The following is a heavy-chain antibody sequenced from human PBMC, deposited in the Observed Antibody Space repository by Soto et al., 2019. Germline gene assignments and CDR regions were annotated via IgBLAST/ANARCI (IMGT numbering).Heavy chain of an antibody. D-gene: IGHD1-26*01. V-gene: IGHV3-53*02. J-gene: IGHJ4*02. CDR1: GFSVSGNY. CDR2: IYSGGTT. CDR3: ARRYIVGVTGDY. Sequence: EVQLVETGGGMIQPGGSLRLSCAVSGFSVSGNYMSWVRQAPGKGLEWVSLIYSGGTTSYADSVKGRFIISRDSSKNTLFLQMNSLRVEDTAVYYCARRYIVGVTGDYWGQGTLVTVSS.